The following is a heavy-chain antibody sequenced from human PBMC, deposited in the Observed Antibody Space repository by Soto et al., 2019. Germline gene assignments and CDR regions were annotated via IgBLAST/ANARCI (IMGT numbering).Heavy chain of an antibody. CDR3: AREVPYSSSWYSQYYGMDV. CDR2: ISAYNGNT. V-gene: IGHV1-18*01. D-gene: IGHD6-13*01. CDR1: VYTFTSYG. Sequence: VRVSLHASVYTFTSYGISWVRQAPGQGLEWMGWISAYNGNTNYAQKLQGRVTMTTDTSTSTAYMELRSLRSDDTAVYYCAREVPYSSSWYSQYYGMDVWGQGTTVTVSS. J-gene: IGHJ6*02.